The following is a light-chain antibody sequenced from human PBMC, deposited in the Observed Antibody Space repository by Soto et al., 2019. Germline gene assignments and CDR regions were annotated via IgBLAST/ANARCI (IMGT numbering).Light chain of an antibody. CDR2: GAS. CDR3: QQYGNSPWT. V-gene: IGKV3-20*01. CDR1: QSVSDNY. Sequence: EIVMTQSPATLYVSPGESVTLSCRASQSVSDNYLAWYQQKPGQAPRLLIYGASSRPTGIPDRFSGSGSGTDFTLSISGLEPEDFAVYYCQQYGNSPWTFGQGTKVDI. J-gene: IGKJ1*01.